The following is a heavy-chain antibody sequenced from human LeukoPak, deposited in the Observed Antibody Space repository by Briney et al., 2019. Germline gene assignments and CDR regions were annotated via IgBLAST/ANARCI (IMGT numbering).Heavy chain of an antibody. D-gene: IGHD3-3*01. Sequence: SETLSLTCTVSGGSISSHYWSWIRQPPGKGLEWIGYIYYSGSTNYNPSLKSRVTISVDTSKNQFSLKLSSVTAADTAVYYCARNPPFLEPYMDVRGKGTTVTVSS. CDR2: IYYSGST. J-gene: IGHJ6*03. V-gene: IGHV4-59*11. CDR1: GGSISSHY. CDR3: ARNPPFLEPYMDV.